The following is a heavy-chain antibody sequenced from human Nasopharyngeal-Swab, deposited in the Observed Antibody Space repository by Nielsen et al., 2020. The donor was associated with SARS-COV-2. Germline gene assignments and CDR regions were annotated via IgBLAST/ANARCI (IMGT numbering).Heavy chain of an antibody. V-gene: IGHV1-18*01. CDR1: GYTFTSYG. Sequence: ASVKVSCKASGYTFTSYGISWVRQTPGQGLEWMGWISAYNGNTNYAQKLQGRVTMTTDTSTSTAYMELRSLRSDDTAVYYCAREGYYGSGERKIDYWGQGTLVTVSS. D-gene: IGHD3-10*01. CDR2: ISAYNGNT. CDR3: AREGYYGSGERKIDY. J-gene: IGHJ4*02.